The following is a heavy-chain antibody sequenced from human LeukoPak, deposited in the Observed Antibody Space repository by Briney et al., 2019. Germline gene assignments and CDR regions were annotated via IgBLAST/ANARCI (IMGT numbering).Heavy chain of an antibody. CDR1: GFTFSSYA. J-gene: IGHJ4*02. Sequence: GGSLRLSCAASGFTFSSYAMHWVRQAPGKGLEWVAVISYDGSNKYYADSVKGRFTISRDNSKNTLYLQMNSLRAEDTAVYYCARANTMIVVVIPGDYWGQGTLVTVSS. CDR3: ARANTMIVVVIPGDY. D-gene: IGHD3-22*01. CDR2: ISYDGSNK. V-gene: IGHV3-30*01.